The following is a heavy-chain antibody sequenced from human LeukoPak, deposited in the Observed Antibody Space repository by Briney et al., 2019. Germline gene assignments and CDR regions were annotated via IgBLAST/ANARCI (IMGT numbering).Heavy chain of an antibody. V-gene: IGHV4-59*01. Sequence: SETLSLTCTVSGGSISSYYWSWIRQPPGKGLEWIGYVYYSGSTNYNPSLKSRVTISVDTSKNQFSLKLSSVTAADTAVYYCARGSYSGSPHDYWGQGTLVTVSS. D-gene: IGHD1-26*01. J-gene: IGHJ4*02. CDR2: VYYSGST. CDR3: ARGSYSGSPHDY. CDR1: GGSISSYY.